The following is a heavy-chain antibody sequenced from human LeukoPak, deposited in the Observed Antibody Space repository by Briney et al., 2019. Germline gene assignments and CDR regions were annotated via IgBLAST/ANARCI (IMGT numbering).Heavy chain of an antibody. CDR2: IYTSGST. CDR1: GGSISSGNYY. CDR3: GREFDL. J-gene: IGHJ2*01. Sequence: SETLSLTCTVSGGSISSGNYYWNWIRQPAGKGLEWIGLIYTSGSTYYNPSLKSRLTISLDTSKNQFSLKLGSVTAADTAVYYCGREFDLWGRGTLVTVSS. V-gene: IGHV4-61*02.